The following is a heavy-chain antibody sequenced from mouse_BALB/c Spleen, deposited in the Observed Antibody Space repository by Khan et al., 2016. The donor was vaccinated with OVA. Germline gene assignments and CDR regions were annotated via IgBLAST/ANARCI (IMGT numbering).Heavy chain of an antibody. D-gene: IGHD1-1*01. Sequence: EVQLQESGPGLVKPSQSLSLTCTVTGYSITSGYAWNWIRQFPGNKLEWMGYISYSGSTSYNPSLRSRISITRDTSKNQFFLQLNSVTTEDTATYYSARKNDYGYAMDYWGQGTSVTVSS. CDR3: ARKNDYGYAMDY. CDR2: ISYSGST. CDR1: GYSITSGYA. J-gene: IGHJ4*01. V-gene: IGHV3-2*02.